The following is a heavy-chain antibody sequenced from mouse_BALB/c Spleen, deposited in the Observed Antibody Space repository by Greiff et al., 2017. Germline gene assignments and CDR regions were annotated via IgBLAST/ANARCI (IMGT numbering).Heavy chain of an antibody. CDR2: IYPGDGDT. Sequence: QVQLKESGPELVKPGASVKISCKASGYAFSSSWMNWVKQRPGQGLEWIGRIYPGDGDTNYNGKFKGKATLTADKSSSTAYMQLSSLTSVDSAVYFCARGGGYYFDYWGQGTTLTVSS. J-gene: IGHJ2*01. CDR1: GYAFSSSW. CDR3: ARGGGYYFDY. V-gene: IGHV1-82*01.